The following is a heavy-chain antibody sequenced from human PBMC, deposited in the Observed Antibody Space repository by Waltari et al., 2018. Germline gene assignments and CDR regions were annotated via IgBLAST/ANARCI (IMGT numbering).Heavy chain of an antibody. CDR1: GGSISSGYYY. CDR3: AGTRITMVQGVIGWFDP. Sequence: QVQLQESGPGLVKPSQTLSLTCTVSGGSISSGYYYWRWIRQPPGKGLEWIGYIYYSGSTYYNPSLKSRVTISVDTSKNQFSLKLSSVTAADTAVYYCAGTRITMVQGVIGWFDPWGQGTLVTVSS. CDR2: IYYSGST. D-gene: IGHD3-10*01. V-gene: IGHV4-30-4*08. J-gene: IGHJ5*02.